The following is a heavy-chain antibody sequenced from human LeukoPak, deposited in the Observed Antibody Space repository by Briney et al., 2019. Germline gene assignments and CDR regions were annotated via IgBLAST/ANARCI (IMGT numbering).Heavy chain of an antibody. CDR3: ARVGYCSSTSCYFGPTDAFDI. V-gene: IGHV1-2*02. CDR2: INPNSGGT. Sequence: SVKVSCKASGYTFTGYYMHWVRQAPGQGLEWMGWINPNSGGTNYAQKFQGRVTMTRDTSISTAYMELSRLRSDDTAVYYCARVGYCSSTSCYFGPTDAFDIWGQGTMVTVSS. CDR1: GYTFTGYY. D-gene: IGHD2-2*01. J-gene: IGHJ3*02.